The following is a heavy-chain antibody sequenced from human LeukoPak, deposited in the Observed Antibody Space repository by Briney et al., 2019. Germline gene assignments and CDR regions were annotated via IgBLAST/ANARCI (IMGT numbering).Heavy chain of an antibody. V-gene: IGHV3-33*08. CDR3: AKSIYYYYMGV. CDR1: GFTFSSYG. J-gene: IGHJ6*03. CDR2: IWYGGSNK. Sequence: TGGSLRLSCAASGFTFSSYGMHWVRQAPGKGLEWVAVIWYGGSNKYYADSVKGRFTISRDNSKNTLYLQMNSLRAEDTAVYYCAKSIYYYYMGVWGKGTTVTVSS.